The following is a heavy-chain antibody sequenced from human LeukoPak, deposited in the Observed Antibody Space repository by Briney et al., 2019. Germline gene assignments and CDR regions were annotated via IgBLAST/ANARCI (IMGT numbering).Heavy chain of an antibody. CDR1: GGSISSYY. Sequence: SETLSLTCTVSGGSISSYYWSWIRQPPGKGLEWIGYIYYSGSTNYNPSLKSRVTISVDTSKNQFSLKLSSVTAADTAVYYCARDRTLAATTFDYWGQGTLVTVSS. V-gene: IGHV4-59*12. CDR3: ARDRTLAATTFDY. CDR2: IYYSGST. D-gene: IGHD6-13*01. J-gene: IGHJ4*02.